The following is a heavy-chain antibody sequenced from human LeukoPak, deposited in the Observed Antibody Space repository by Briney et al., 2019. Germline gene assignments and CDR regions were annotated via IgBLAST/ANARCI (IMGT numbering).Heavy chain of an antibody. CDR1: GFTFSSNY. V-gene: IGHV3-53*01. Sequence: GGSLRLSCAASGFTFSSNYMSWVRQAPGKGLEWVSVIYSGGSTYYADSVKGRFTISRDNSKNTLYLQMNSLRAEDTAVYYCARDSGFHCSSTSCYKGYFDYWGQGTLVTVSS. CDR2: IYSGGST. CDR3: ARDSGFHCSSTSCYKGYFDY. D-gene: IGHD2-2*02. J-gene: IGHJ4*02.